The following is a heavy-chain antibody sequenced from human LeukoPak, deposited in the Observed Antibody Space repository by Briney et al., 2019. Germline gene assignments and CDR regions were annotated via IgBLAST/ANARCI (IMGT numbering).Heavy chain of an antibody. J-gene: IGHJ4*02. CDR2: IIPIFGTA. V-gene: IGHV1-69*13. D-gene: IGHD6-19*01. Sequence: ASVKVSCKASGYTFTGFYIHWVRQAPGQGLEWMGGIIPIFGTANYAQKFQGRVTITADESTSTAYMELSSLRSEDTAVYYCARVGVAVAGRGPRFDYWGQGTLVTVSS. CDR1: GYTFTGFY. CDR3: ARVGVAVAGRGPRFDY.